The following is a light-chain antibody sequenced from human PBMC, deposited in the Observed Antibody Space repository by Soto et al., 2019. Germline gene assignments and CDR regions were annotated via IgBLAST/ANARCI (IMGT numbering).Light chain of an antibody. CDR3: SSNTASSSYV. Sequence: QSALTQPASVSGSPGQSITISCTRTSGDVGGYDYVSWYQQHPGRAPKLIIYEVTYRPSGVSNRFSGSKSGNTASLTISGLQAEDEADYYCSSNTASSSYVFGTGTKLTVL. CDR2: EVT. V-gene: IGLV2-14*01. CDR1: SGDVGGYDY. J-gene: IGLJ1*01.